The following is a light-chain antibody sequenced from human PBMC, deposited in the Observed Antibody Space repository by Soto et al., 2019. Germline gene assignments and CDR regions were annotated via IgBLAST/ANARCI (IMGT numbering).Light chain of an antibody. V-gene: IGKV3-20*01. CDR1: QSVSSSY. CDR2: GAS. J-gene: IGKJ1*01. CDR3: QQYGSSSWT. Sequence: EIVLTQSPCTLSLSPGERATLSCRASQSVSSSYFAWYQQRFGQAPRLLIYGASSRATGIPDRFSGSGSGTDFTLTISRPEPEDFAVYYCQQYGSSSWTFGQGTKV.